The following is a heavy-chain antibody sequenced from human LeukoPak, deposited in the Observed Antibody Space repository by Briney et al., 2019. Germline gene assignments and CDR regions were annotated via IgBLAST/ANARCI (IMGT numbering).Heavy chain of an antibody. D-gene: IGHD3-9*01. CDR2: ISWNSGSI. J-gene: IGHJ5*02. V-gene: IGHV3-9*01. CDR1: GFTFDDYA. Sequence: GRSLRLSCAASGFTFDDYAMHWVRQAPGKGLEWVSGISWNSGSIGYADSVKGRFTISRDSAKNSLYLRMNSLRAEDTALYYCAKDENYDILTGPGWFDPWGQGTLVTVSS. CDR3: AKDENYDILTGPGWFDP.